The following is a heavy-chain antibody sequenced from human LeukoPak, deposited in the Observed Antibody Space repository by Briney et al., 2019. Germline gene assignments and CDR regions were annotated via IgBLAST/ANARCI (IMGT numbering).Heavy chain of an antibody. Sequence: GGSLRLSCTASGFPFSDYSMNWVRQAPGKGLEWISYIGISSGNTKYADSVKGRFTISADNTKNSLYLQMNSLRVEDTAVYYCARDRNYAFDNWGQGTLVSVSS. J-gene: IGHJ4*02. CDR1: GFPFSDYS. V-gene: IGHV3-48*04. CDR2: IGISSGNT. D-gene: IGHD1-7*01. CDR3: ARDRNYAFDN.